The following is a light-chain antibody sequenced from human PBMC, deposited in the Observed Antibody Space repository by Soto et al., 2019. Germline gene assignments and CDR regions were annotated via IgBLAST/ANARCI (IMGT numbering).Light chain of an antibody. Sequence: QSLLTQPPSVSAAPGQKVTISCSGSSSNIGNNYVSWYQQLPGTAPKLLIYDNDKRPSGIPDRFSGSKSGTSATLGITGLQTGDEADYYCGTWDGSLNTQIFGGGTKVTVL. CDR2: DND. J-gene: IGLJ2*01. CDR1: SSNIGNNY. CDR3: GTWDGSLNTQI. V-gene: IGLV1-51*01.